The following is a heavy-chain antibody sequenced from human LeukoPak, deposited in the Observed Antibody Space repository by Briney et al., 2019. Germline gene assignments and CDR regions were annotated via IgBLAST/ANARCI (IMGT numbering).Heavy chain of an antibody. V-gene: IGHV4-39*07. CDR3: ARKPIVNSAWYYFDY. D-gene: IGHD3-22*01. Sequence: SETLSLTCTVSGGSVNSGTYYWSWIRQPPGKGLEWIGNIYSSGSAYYNPSLKSRVTMSVDTSKNQFSLKLSSVTAADTAVYYCARKPIVNSAWYYFDYWGQGTLVTVSS. CDR1: GGSVNSGTYY. CDR2: IYSSGSA. J-gene: IGHJ4*02.